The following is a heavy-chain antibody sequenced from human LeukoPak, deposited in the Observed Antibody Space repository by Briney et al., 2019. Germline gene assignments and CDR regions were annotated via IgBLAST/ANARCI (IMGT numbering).Heavy chain of an antibody. J-gene: IGHJ4*02. Sequence: PSETLSLTCTVSGGSISSYYWSWIRNPPGKGLEWIGYIFYSGSTNCNPSLKSRLTMSVDTSKNQFSLKLSSVTAADTAVYYCARSLRYFADWGQGTLVTVSS. CDR2: IFYSGST. CDR3: ARSLRYFAD. D-gene: IGHD3-9*01. CDR1: GGSISSYY. V-gene: IGHV4-59*01.